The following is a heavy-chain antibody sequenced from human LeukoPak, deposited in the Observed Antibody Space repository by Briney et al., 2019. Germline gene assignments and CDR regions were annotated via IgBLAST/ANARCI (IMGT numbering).Heavy chain of an antibody. CDR2: THHSGNT. J-gene: IGHJ3*02. D-gene: IGHD3-10*01. CDR3: ARGVFRLWFGLPRWPFDT. V-gene: IGHV4-59*02. Sequence: SETLSLTCIVSGDSVSGYYWNWIRQPPGKGLEWIGYTHHSGNTLYNPSLKSRVTTSVDTSKNQFSLSLSSVTAADTAVYYCARGVFRLWFGLPRWPFDTWGQGTMVTVSS. CDR1: GDSVSGYY.